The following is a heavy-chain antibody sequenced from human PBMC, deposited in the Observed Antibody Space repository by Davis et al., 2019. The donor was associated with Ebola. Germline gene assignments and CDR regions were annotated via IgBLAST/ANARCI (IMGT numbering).Heavy chain of an antibody. V-gene: IGHV4-39*01. D-gene: IGHD6-19*01. Sequence: PSETLSLTCTVSAGTISSNYWWGWTRPPSGKWLEWLGSIQNSANTYYNPSIKSRFTTSIDTSENQFSLKLTSVTAADTAVYYCARQLSFGWWSFDSWGQGTLVTASS. CDR1: AGTISSNYW. J-gene: IGHJ4*02. CDR3: ARQLSFGWWSFDS. CDR2: IQNSANT.